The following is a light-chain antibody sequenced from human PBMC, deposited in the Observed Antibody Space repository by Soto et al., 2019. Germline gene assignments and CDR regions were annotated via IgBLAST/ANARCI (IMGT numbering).Light chain of an antibody. J-gene: IGKJ1*01. CDR3: QKYNTYRP. Sequence: GGRVPITRRASPRMKSWLSSYQRKPGKAPKFLIYKASSLESGDPSRFSGSGSRTEFTLTISSLQTDDFATYYCQKYNTYRPFGQGPRWIS. CDR1: PRMKSW. CDR2: KAS. V-gene: IGKV1-5*03.